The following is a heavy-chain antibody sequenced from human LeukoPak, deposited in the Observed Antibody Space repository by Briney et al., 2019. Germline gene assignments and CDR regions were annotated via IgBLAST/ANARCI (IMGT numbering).Heavy chain of an antibody. V-gene: IGHV4-59*08. CDR1: GGSISSYY. J-gene: IGHJ3*02. CDR2: MYYSGST. CDR3: ARHAYYYDRSGSYEAFDI. D-gene: IGHD3-22*01. Sequence: PSETLSLTCTVSGGSISSYYWSWIRQPPGKGLEWIGSMYYSGSTNYKPSLKSRVTISVDTSKNQFSLKLSSVTAADTAVYYCARHAYYYDRSGSYEAFDIWSQGTMVTVSS.